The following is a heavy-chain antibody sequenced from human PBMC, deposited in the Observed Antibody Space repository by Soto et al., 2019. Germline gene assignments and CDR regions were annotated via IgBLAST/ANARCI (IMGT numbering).Heavy chain of an antibody. J-gene: IGHJ4*02. Sequence: QVQLVESGGGVVQPGRSLRLSCAASGFTFSSYGMHWVRQAPGKGLEWVAVISYDGSNKYYADSVKGRFTISRDNSKNTLYTQMNSLRAEDTAVYYCAKDGSIAARYFDYWGQGTLVTVSS. V-gene: IGHV3-30*18. CDR3: AKDGSIAARYFDY. D-gene: IGHD6-6*01. CDR2: ISYDGSNK. CDR1: GFTFSSYG.